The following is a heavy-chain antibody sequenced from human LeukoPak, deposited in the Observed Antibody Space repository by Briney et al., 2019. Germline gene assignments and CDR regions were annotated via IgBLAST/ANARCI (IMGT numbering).Heavy chain of an antibody. CDR1: GGTFSSYA. CDR2: IIPIFGTA. CDR3: ARSSAGGRITIFGVVMDTPFGP. J-gene: IGHJ5*02. V-gene: IGHV1-69*05. D-gene: IGHD3-3*01. Sequence: SVKVSCKASGGTFSSYAISWVRQAPGQGLEWMGGIIPIFGTANYAQKFQGRVTITTDESTSTTYMELSSLRSEDTAVYYCARSSAGGRITIFGVVMDTPFGPWGQGTLVTVSS.